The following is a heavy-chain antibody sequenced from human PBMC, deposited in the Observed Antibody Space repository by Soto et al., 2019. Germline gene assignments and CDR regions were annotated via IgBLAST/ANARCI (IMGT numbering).Heavy chain of an antibody. V-gene: IGHV4-61*01. Sequence: PSGTLALTCAASGDSVSSFHYFWTWIRQPPGGGLEWIGYISNSGISKYNPSLKSRVSMSQNTSKNQFSLNLHYVTAADTAVYFCARGKGNSYSAYHFDPWGQGALVTVSS. CDR3: ARGKGNSYSAYHFDP. J-gene: IGHJ5*02. D-gene: IGHD2-21*01. CDR1: GDSVSSFHYF. CDR2: ISNSGIS.